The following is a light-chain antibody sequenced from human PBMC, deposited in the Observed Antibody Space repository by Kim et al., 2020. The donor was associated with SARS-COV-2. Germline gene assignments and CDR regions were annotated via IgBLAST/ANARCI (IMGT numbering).Light chain of an antibody. Sequence: QSALTQPRSVSGSPGQTVTISCTGTSSEVGGYNYVSWYQLHSGKAPKLMIYDVSKRPSGVPERFSGSKSGNTASLTISGLQAEDEADYCCCSYAGSYTWVFGGGTQLTVL. V-gene: IGLV2-11*01. CDR3: CSYAGSYTWV. J-gene: IGLJ3*02. CDR1: SSEVGGYNY. CDR2: DVS.